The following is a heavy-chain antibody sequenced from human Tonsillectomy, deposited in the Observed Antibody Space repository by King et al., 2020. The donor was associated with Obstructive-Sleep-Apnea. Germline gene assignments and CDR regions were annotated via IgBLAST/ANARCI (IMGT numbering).Heavy chain of an antibody. D-gene: IGHD3-10*01. CDR1: GFSLSSSGVA. CDR2: IYWDDDK. V-gene: IGHV2-5*02. Sequence: TLQESGPTLVKPTQTLTLTCTFSGFSLSSSGVAVGWIRQPPGKALEWLALIYWDDDKRYSPSLRSRLTITKDTSKNQVVLTMTNMDPVDTATYYCAHSRTYYYGSGSYYHYYGMDVWGQGTTVTVSS. CDR3: AHSRTYYYGSGSYYHYYGMDV. J-gene: IGHJ6*02.